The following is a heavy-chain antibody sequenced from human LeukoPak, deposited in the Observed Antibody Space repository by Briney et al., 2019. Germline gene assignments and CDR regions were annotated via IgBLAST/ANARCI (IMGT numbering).Heavy chain of an antibody. CDR1: GYTFTSYG. D-gene: IGHD6-13*01. CDR2: ISAYNGNT. J-gene: IGHJ4*02. Sequence: GASVKVSCKASGYTFTSYGISWVRQAPGQGLEWMGRISAYNGNTNYAQNLQDRVIMNTDTSTSTAYMELRSLRSDDTAVYYCARYPLSYSGNWHYYFDYWGQGTLVTVSS. CDR3: ARYPLSYSGNWHYYFDY. V-gene: IGHV1-18*04.